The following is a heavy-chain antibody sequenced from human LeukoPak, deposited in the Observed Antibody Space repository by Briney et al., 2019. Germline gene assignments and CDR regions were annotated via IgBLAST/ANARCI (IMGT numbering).Heavy chain of an antibody. D-gene: IGHD3-22*01. J-gene: IGHJ4*02. Sequence: ASVTVSCKASGYTFTSYAMNWVRQAPGQGLEWMGWINTNTGNLTYAQGFTGRFVFSLDTSVSTAYLQISSLKAEDTAVYYCARDQTGEYYYDSSGDLDYWGQGTLVTVSS. CDR3: ARDQTGEYYYDSSGDLDY. V-gene: IGHV7-4-1*02. CDR2: INTNTGNL. CDR1: GYTFTSYA.